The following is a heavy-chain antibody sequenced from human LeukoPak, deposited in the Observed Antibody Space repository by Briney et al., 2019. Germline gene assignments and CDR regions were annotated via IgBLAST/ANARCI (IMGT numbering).Heavy chain of an antibody. D-gene: IGHD6-13*01. V-gene: IGHV1-2*04. Sequence: ASVKVSCKASGYTFTGYYMHSVRQAPGQGLEWRGWINPNSGGTKYAQKFQGWVTMTRDTSISTAYMELSRLRSDDTAVYYCARGGIAAAGTQTLYYYYGMDVWGQGTTVTVSS. CDR2: INPNSGGT. J-gene: IGHJ6*02. CDR3: ARGGIAAAGTQTLYYYYGMDV. CDR1: GYTFTGYY.